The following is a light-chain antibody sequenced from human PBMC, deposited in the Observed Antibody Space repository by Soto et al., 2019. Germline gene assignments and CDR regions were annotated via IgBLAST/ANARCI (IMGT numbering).Light chain of an antibody. J-gene: IGKJ1*01. CDR2: DAS. CDR3: QHMRT. V-gene: IGKV1-5*01. Sequence: DIQMTQSPSTLSASIGDRVTITCRASQNINNWIAWYQQKPGKAPKFLIYDASTLESGVPSRFSVRGFGTEFSLNISSRRRDDFGSYYSQHMRTVGQGTKVDIK. CDR1: QNINNW.